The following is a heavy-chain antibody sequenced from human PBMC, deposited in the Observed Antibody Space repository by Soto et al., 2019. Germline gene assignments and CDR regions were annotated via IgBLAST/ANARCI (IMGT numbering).Heavy chain of an antibody. V-gene: IGHV4-34*01. D-gene: IGHD4-17*01. CDR2: INHSGST. CDR1: GGSFSGYY. J-gene: IGHJ3*02. CDR3: ARYYGDHDAFDI. Sequence: SETLSLTCAVYGGSFSGYYWSWIRQPPGKGLEWIGEINHSGSTNYNPSLKSRVTISVDTSKNQFSLKLSSVTAADTAVYYCARYYGDHDAFDIWGQGTMVTVSS.